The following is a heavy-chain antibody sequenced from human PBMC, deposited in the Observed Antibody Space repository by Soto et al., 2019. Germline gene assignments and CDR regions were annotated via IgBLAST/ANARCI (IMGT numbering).Heavy chain of an antibody. CDR2: IYYSGST. CDR3: ARDRCSGGSCYWTNNWFDP. Sequence: LSLTCTVSGGSISSGGYYWSWIRQHPGKGLEWIGYIYYSGSTYYNPSLKSRVTISVDTSKNQFSLKLSSVTAADTAVYYCARDRCSGGSCYWTNNWFDPWGQGTLVTVSS. V-gene: IGHV4-31*03. D-gene: IGHD2-15*01. J-gene: IGHJ5*02. CDR1: GGSISSGGYY.